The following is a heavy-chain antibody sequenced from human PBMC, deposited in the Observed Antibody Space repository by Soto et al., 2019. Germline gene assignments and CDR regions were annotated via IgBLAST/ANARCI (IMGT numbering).Heavy chain of an antibody. Sequence: QVQLQESGPGLVKPSQTLSLTCTVSGGSISSGGYYWSWIRQHPGKSLEWIGYIDYSGSTYYNPSVTSLVTISVDPSKTHFCLKLRSVTAAATAVYYRARGPIRYCGGGSCYGYWGQGPLVSVSS. CDR3: ARGPIRYCGGGSCYGY. D-gene: IGHD2-15*01. CDR2: IDYSGST. CDR1: GGSISSGGYY. V-gene: IGHV4-31*01. J-gene: IGHJ4*02.